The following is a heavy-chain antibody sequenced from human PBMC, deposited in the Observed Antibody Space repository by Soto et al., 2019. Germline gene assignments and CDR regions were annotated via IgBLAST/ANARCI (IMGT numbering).Heavy chain of an antibody. J-gene: IGHJ4*02. CDR3: ARVYGGNCFDY. V-gene: IGHV4-59*01. D-gene: IGHD2-15*01. Sequence: TSETLSLTCTVSGGSISSYYWSWIRQPPGKGLEWIGYIYYSGSTNYNPSLKSRVTISVDTSKNQFSLKLSSVTAADTAVYYCARVYGGNCFDYWGQGTLVTVSS. CDR1: GGSISSYY. CDR2: IYYSGST.